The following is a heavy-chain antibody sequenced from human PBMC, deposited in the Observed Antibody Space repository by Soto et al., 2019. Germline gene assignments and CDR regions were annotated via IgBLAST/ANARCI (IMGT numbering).Heavy chain of an antibody. CDR2: INHSGGT. V-gene: IGHV4-34*01. CDR1: GGSFSVFY. J-gene: IGHJ6*02. CDR3: ATHKPNYYYYGLDV. Sequence: QVQLQQWGAGLLKPSETLSLTCGVYGGSFSVFYWTWIRQPPGKGLEWIGEINHSGGTNYKPSLKSRVTISIDTSKKQFSLKLTSVTAADTAVYYCATHKPNYYYYGLDVWGQGTTVTVSS.